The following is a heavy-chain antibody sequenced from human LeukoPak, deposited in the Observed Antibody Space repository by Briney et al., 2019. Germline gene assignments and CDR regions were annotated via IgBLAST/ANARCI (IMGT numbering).Heavy chain of an antibody. V-gene: IGHV3-30*04. CDR1: GFTFSSYA. D-gene: IGHD5-12*01. J-gene: IGHJ4*02. CDR3: AASGYSGYDALDY. CDR2: ISYDGSNK. Sequence: GGSLRLSCAASGFTFSSYAMHWARQAPGKGLEWVAVISYDGSNKYYADSVKGRFTISRDNSKNTLYLQMNSLRAEDTAVYYCAASGYSGYDALDYWGQGTLVTVSS.